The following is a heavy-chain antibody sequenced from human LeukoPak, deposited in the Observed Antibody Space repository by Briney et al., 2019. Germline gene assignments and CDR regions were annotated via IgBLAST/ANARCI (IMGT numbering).Heavy chain of an antibody. J-gene: IGHJ6*03. Sequence: SETLSLTCTVSGGSISSYYWSWIRQPPGKGLEWIGYIYTSGSTNYNPSLKSRVTISVDTSKNQFSLKLSSVTAADTAVYYCARINVGYCTNGVCYTRYYYYYMDVWGKGTTVTVSS. D-gene: IGHD2-8*01. CDR2: IYTSGST. CDR1: GGSISSYY. V-gene: IGHV4-4*09. CDR3: ARINVGYCTNGVCYTRYYYYYMDV.